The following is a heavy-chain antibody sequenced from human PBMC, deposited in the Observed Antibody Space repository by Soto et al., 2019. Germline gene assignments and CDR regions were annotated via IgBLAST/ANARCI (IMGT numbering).Heavy chain of an antibody. CDR2: MNPNSGNT. Sequence: QVQLVQSGAEVKKPGASVKVSCKASGYTFTSYDINWVRQATGQGLEWMGWMNPNSGNTGYAQKFQGRVTMTRNTXIXXAYMELSSLRSEDTAVYYCARGLRYFDWSPIGMDVWGQGTTVTVSS. J-gene: IGHJ6*02. CDR1: GYTFTSYD. V-gene: IGHV1-8*01. D-gene: IGHD3-9*01. CDR3: ARGLRYFDWSPIGMDV.